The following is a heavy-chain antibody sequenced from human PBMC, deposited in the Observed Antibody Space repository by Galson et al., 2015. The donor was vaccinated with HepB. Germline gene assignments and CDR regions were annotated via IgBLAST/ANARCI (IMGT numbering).Heavy chain of an antibody. CDR1: GFTFSSYW. J-gene: IGHJ6*02. CDR2: INSDGSST. CDR3: ARDCGGDCYPEYYYYYGMDV. D-gene: IGHD2-21*02. V-gene: IGHV3-74*01. Sequence: LRLSCAASGFTFSSYWMHWVRQAPGKGLVWVSRINSDGSSTSYADSVKGRFTISRDNAKNTLYLQMNSLRAEDTAVYYCARDCGGDCYPEYYYYYGMDVWGQGTTVTVSS.